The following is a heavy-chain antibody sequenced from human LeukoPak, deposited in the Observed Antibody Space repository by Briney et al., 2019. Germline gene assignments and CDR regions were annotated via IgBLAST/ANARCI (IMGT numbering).Heavy chain of an antibody. CDR1: GYSVNNYW. V-gene: IGHV5-51*01. D-gene: IGHD2-15*01. CDR3: SRQEYWSGGSWYTLFGP. Sequence: GESLKISCKGSGYSVNNYWIGWVRQMPGKGLEWMGIIYPADSDIRYSPSFQGQVTISADKSISTAYLQWSSLKASDTAMYYCSRQEYWSGGSWYTLFGPWGQGTLVTVSS. J-gene: IGHJ5*02. CDR2: IYPADSDI.